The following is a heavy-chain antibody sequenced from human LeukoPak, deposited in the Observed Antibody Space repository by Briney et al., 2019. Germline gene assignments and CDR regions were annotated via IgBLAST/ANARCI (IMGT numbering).Heavy chain of an antibody. Sequence: GGSLRLSCAASGFTFSSYSMNWVRQAPGKGLEWVSYISSSSSTIYYADSVKGRFTISRDNAKNSLYLQMNSLRAEDTAVYYCARDLDGSGSSATPFDYWGQGTLVTVSS. V-gene: IGHV3-48*01. CDR1: GFTFSSYS. D-gene: IGHD3-10*01. J-gene: IGHJ4*02. CDR2: ISSSSSTI. CDR3: ARDLDGSGSSATPFDY.